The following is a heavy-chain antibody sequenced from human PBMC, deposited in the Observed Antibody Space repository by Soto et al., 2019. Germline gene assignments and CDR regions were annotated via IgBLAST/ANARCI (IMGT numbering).Heavy chain of an antibody. D-gene: IGHD4-17*01. V-gene: IGHV1-18*01. Sequence: ASVKVSCKASGYTFTSYLISWLRQAPGQGLEWMGWISAYNGNTNYAQKLQGRVTMTTDTSTSTAYMELRSLRSDDTAVYYCARVPNDYGDYAAFDIWGQGTMVTVSS. CDR3: ARVPNDYGDYAAFDI. CDR1: GYTFTSYL. J-gene: IGHJ3*02. CDR2: ISAYNGNT.